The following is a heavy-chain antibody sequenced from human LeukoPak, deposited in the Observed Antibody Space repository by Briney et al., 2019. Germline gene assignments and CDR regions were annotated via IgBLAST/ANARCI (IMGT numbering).Heavy chain of an antibody. D-gene: IGHD6-13*01. CDR1: GYTFTSYG. CDR2: MNPNSGNT. Sequence: ASVKVSCKASGYTFTSYGISWVRQAPGQGLEWMGWMNPNSGNTGYAQKFQGRVTMTRNTSISTAYMELSSLRSEDTAVYYCARGSGGSSWYGTNDYWGQGTLVTVSS. V-gene: IGHV1-8*02. J-gene: IGHJ4*02. CDR3: ARGSGGSSWYGTNDY.